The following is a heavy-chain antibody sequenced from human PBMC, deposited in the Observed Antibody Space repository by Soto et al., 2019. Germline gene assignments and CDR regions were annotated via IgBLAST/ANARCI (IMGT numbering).Heavy chain of an antibody. J-gene: IGHJ6*02. V-gene: IGHV1-2*02. CDR1: GYSFTGHY. Sequence: QVQLVQSGAEVKPPGASVQVSCEASGYSFTGHYMHWVRQVSGKRLEYLGWLKSDNGGAYYAPKLHGRVTFAMDTPTSTSYVELSGLRSDDTAVYFCARDLCPLGSGSPCPTYGLDVWGQGTTVTVSS. D-gene: IGHD3-10*01. CDR2: LKSDNGGA. CDR3: ARDLCPLGSGSPCPTYGLDV.